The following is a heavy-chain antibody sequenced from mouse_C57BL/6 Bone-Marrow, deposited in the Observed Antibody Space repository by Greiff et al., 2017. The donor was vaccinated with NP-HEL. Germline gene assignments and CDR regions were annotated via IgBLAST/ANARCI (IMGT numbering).Heavy chain of an antibody. J-gene: IGHJ4*01. CDR1: GYTFTSYW. CDR2: IDPSDSET. V-gene: IGHV1-52*01. D-gene: IGHD1-1*01. CDR3: ALTTVAPYYAMDN. Sequence: QVQLQQPGAELVRPGSSVKLSCKASGYTFTSYWMHWVKQRPIQGLEWIGNIDPSDSETHYNQKFKDKATLTVDKSSSTAYMQLSSLTSEDSAVYYCALTTVAPYYAMDNWGQGTSVTVSS.